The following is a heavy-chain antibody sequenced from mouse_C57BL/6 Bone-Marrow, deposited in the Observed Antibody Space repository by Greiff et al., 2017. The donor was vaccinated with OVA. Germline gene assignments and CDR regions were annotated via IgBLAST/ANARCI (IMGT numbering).Heavy chain of an antibody. CDR1: GYTFTSYW. CDR3: ARYDGYYNVDY. J-gene: IGHJ2*01. CDR2: IDPSDSDT. Sequence: QVQLQQPGAELVRPGSSVKLSCKASGYTFTSYWMHWVKQRPIQGLEWIGNIDPSDSDTHYNQKFKDKATLTVDKSSSTAYMQLISLTSEDSAVYYCARYDGYYNVDYWGQGTTLTVSS. V-gene: IGHV1-52*01. D-gene: IGHD2-3*01.